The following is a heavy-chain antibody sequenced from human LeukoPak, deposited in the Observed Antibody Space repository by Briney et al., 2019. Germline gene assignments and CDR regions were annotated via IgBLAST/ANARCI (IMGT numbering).Heavy chain of an antibody. CDR3: ARGRNSASFDY. CDR2: ISSSSYI. Sequence: GGSLRLSCAASGFTFSSYSMNWVRQAPGKGLEWVSSISSSSYIYYADSVKGRFTISRDNAKNSLYLQMNSLRAEDTAVYYCARGRNSASFDYWGQGTLVTVSS. V-gene: IGHV3-21*01. CDR1: GFTFSSYS. J-gene: IGHJ4*02.